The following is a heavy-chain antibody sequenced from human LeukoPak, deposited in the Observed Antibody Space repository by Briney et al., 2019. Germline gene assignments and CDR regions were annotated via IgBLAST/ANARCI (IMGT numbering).Heavy chain of an antibody. CDR2: MNPNSGNT. CDR3: ASRKYYYGSGSWVYYYYGMDV. V-gene: IGHV1-8*01. J-gene: IGHJ6*02. CDR1: GYTFTSYD. Sequence: ASVKVSCKASGYTFTSYDINWVRQATGQGLEWMGWMNPNSGNTGYAQKFQGTVTMTRNTSISTAYMELSSLRSEDTAVYYCASRKYYYGSGSWVYYYYGMDVWGQGTTVTVSS. D-gene: IGHD3-10*01.